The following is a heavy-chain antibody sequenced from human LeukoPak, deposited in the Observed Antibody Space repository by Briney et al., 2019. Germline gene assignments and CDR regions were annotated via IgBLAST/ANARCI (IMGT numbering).Heavy chain of an antibody. CDR3: VRDHHRRHYDSQARDTFDI. J-gene: IGHJ3*02. CDR1: GFTVSDNF. V-gene: IGHV3-53*01. Sequence: GGSLRLSCAASGFTVSDNFMSWVRQAPGKGLEWVSVIYSGGSTYYANSVKGRFTISRDNSKNTLDLQMNSLRAEDTAVYYCVRDHHRRHYDSQARDTFDIWGQGTMVTVSS. D-gene: IGHD3-22*01. CDR2: IYSGGST.